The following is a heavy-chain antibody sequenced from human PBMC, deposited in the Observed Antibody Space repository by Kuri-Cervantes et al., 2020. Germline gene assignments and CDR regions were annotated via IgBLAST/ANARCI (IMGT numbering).Heavy chain of an antibody. CDR1: GFTFSSYS. CDR2: ISSSSSYI. V-gene: IGHV3-21*01. CDR3: ARESVAGTNGPWYYFDY. D-gene: IGHD6-19*01. J-gene: IGHJ4*02. Sequence: ETLSLTCAASGFTFSSYSMNWVRQAPGKGLEWVSSISSSSSYIYYADSVKGRFTISRDNAKNSLYLQMNSLRAEDTAVYYCARESVAGTNGPWYYFDYWGQGTLVTVSS.